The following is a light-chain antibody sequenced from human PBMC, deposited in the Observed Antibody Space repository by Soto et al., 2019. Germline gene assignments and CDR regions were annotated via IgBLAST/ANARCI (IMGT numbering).Light chain of an antibody. CDR2: WAS. CDR3: QQYYSSPQT. CDR1: QSVLYSSNNKNY. V-gene: IGKV4-1*01. Sequence: DIVMTQSPDSLAVSLGERATINCKSSQSVLYSSNNKNYLAWYQQKPGQPPKLLIYWASTRESGVPDRFSGRGSGTDSTLTISSLKAGDVAVYYCQQYYSSPQTFGQGTKVEIK. J-gene: IGKJ1*01.